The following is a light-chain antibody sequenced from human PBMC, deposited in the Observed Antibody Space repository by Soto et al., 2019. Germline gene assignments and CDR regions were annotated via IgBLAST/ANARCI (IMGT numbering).Light chain of an antibody. V-gene: IGKV3-20*01. CDR1: QSVSNNY. CDR2: GAS. J-gene: IGKJ1*01. Sequence: EIVLTQSPVTLSLSPGEIATLSCSASQSVSNNYLAWYQQKPGQAPRLLIYGASNRATGIPDRFSGSGSGRDFTLTISRLEPEDFAVYYCQQYGSSGTFGQGTKVDIK. CDR3: QQYGSSGT.